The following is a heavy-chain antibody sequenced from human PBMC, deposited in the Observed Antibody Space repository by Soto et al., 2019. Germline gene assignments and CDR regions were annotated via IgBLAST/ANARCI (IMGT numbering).Heavy chain of an antibody. J-gene: IGHJ4*02. CDR3: ARHLRRIAVAGTAKFFDY. CDR2: IYYSGST. CDR1: GGSISSSSYY. Sequence: QLQLQESGPGLVKPSETLSLTCTVSGGSISSSSYYWGWIRQPPGKGLEWIGSIYYSGSTYYNPSLKCRVTISVDTSKNQFSLKLSSVTAADTAVYYCARHLRRIAVAGTAKFFDYWGQGTLVTVSS. D-gene: IGHD6-19*01. V-gene: IGHV4-39*01.